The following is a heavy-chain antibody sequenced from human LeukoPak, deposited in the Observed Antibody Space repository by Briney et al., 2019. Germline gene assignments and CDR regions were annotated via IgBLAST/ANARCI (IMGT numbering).Heavy chain of an antibody. D-gene: IGHD2-15*01. Sequence: SQTLSLTCTVSGGSISSGDYYWSWIRQPPGKGLEWIGYIYYSGSTYYNLSLKSRVTISVDTSKNQFSLKLSSVTAADTAVYYCARRSDCSGGSCYSSFSYYFDYWGQGTLATVSS. CDR1: GGSISSGDYY. J-gene: IGHJ4*02. CDR2: IYYSGST. V-gene: IGHV4-30-4*01. CDR3: ARRSDCSGGSCYSSFSYYFDY.